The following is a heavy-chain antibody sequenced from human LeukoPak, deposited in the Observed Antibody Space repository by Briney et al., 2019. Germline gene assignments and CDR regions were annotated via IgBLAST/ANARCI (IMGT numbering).Heavy chain of an antibody. D-gene: IGHD3-16*01. V-gene: IGHV4-59*04. CDR2: IYYDGST. CDR1: GVSISSYY. J-gene: IGHJ6*03. CDR3: ESSRFGYYYMDV. Sequence: SETLSLTCAVSGVSISSYYWSWIRQPPGKGLEWIGNIYYDGSTYYNPSLKSRVTISIDTSKNQFSLKLSSVTAADTAVYYCESSRFGYYYMDVWGRGTTVTVSS.